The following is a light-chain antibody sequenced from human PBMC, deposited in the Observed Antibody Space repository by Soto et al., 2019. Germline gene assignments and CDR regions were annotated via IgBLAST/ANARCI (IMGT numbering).Light chain of an antibody. CDR3: QHCQSSPLT. J-gene: IGKJ4*01. V-gene: IGKV3-20*01. Sequence: EIVLTKSPGTLSFSPGETATLSFRASQRISFDLAWYQQKPGQAPRLLIYDASSRATGIPDRFSGSGSGTDFTLTISRLEPEDVEVYFCQHCQSSPLTFGGGTKVEIK. CDR2: DAS. CDR1: QRISFD.